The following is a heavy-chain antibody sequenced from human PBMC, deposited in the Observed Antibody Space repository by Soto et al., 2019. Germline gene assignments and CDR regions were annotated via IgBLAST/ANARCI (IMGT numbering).Heavy chain of an antibody. CDR3: ARDGVAEIDY. J-gene: IGHJ4*02. CDR1: GFTFSDYN. D-gene: IGHD2-15*01. Sequence: EVQLVESGGGLVQPGGSLRLSCAASGFTFSDYNMIWVRQAPGKGLQWVSYIDIFSATIYYADSVRGRFTISRDNAKNSLYQQMNSLRDEDTAVYYCARDGVAEIDYWGQGTLVTVSS. V-gene: IGHV3-48*02. CDR2: IDIFSATI.